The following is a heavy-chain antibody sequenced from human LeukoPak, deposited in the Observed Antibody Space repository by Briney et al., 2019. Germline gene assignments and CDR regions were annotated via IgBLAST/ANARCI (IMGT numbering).Heavy chain of an antibody. CDR2: IIPIFGTA. D-gene: IGHD6-19*01. Sequence: EASVKVSCKASGGTFSSYAISWVRQAPGQGLEWMGGIIPIFGTANYAQKFQGSVTITADESTSTAYMELSSLRSEDTAVYYCARSPGLAVAGTVDYYYYGMDVWGQGTTVTVSS. V-gene: IGHV1-69*13. CDR1: GGTFSSYA. J-gene: IGHJ6*02. CDR3: ARSPGLAVAGTVDYYYYGMDV.